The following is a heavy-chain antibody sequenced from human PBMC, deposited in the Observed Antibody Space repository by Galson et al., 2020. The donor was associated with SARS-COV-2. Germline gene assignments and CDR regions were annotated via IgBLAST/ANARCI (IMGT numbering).Heavy chain of an antibody. J-gene: IGHJ5*02. D-gene: IGHD4-17*01. CDR2: ISVHNGDT. V-gene: IGHV1-18*04. Sequence: ASVKVSCKASGYTFTDYGISWVRQATGEGLEWMGWISVHNGDTKYGQKFQGRVTMTTDTSTSTAYMEVTRLRFDDTAIYYCTRDRPLDYDDYEDQVDLWGQGTLVTVSS. CDR1: GYTFTDYG. CDR3: TRDRPLDYDDYEDQVDL.